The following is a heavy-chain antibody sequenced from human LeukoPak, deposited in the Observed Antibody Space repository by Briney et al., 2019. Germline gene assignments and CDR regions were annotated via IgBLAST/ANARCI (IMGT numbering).Heavy chain of an antibody. CDR3: ARTPWGSYRHYYFDY. CDR1: GGSISSYY. Sequence: PSETLSLTCTVSGGSISSYYWSWLRQPPGKGLEWIGYIYYSGSTNYNPSLKSRVTISVDTSKNQFSLKLSSVTAADTAVYYCARTPWGSYRHYYFDYWGQGTLVTVSS. CDR2: IYYSGST. V-gene: IGHV4-59*01. J-gene: IGHJ4*02. D-gene: IGHD3-16*02.